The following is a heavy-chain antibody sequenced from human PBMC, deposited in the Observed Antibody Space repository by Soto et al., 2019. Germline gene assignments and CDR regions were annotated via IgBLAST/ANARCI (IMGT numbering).Heavy chain of an antibody. J-gene: IGHJ6*02. V-gene: IGHV3-23*01. CDR2: ISGSGGST. CDR3: AKRTDLGDPKYYYYGMDV. CDR1: GFTFSSYA. Sequence: GGSLRLSCAASGFTFSSYAMSWVRQAPGKGLEWVSAISGSGGSTYYADSVKGRFTISRDNSKNTLYLQMNSLRAEDTAVYYCAKRTDLGDPKYYYYGMDVWGQGTTVTVSS. D-gene: IGHD2-21*02.